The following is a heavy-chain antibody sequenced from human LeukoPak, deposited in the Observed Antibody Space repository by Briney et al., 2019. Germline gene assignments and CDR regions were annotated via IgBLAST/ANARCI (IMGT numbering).Heavy chain of an antibody. Sequence: GGSLRLSCAASGFTSSDYYMSWIRQAPGKGLEWIAYIGGTGGTTYYADSMEGRFTISRDNAQNSVYLQIDSLSAEDTAVYYCAREADTTLVSPFGYWGQGTLVTVSS. D-gene: IGHD5-18*01. CDR1: GFTSSDYY. CDR3: AREADTTLVSPFGY. J-gene: IGHJ4*02. V-gene: IGHV3-11*01. CDR2: IGGTGGTT.